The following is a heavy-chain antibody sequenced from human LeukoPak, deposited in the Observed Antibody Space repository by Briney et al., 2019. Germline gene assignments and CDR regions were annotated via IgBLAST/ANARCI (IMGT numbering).Heavy chain of an antibody. CDR2: ISSSSSYI. CDR3: ASSCSGNTCYSFYYGMDV. D-gene: IGHD2-2*01. Sequence: GGSLRLSYAASGFTFNSYSMDWVRQAPGKGLEWVSSISSSSSYIYYADSVKGRFTISRDNAKNSLYLQLSSLRAEDTAVYYYASSCSGNTCYSFYYGMDVWGQGTTVTVSS. V-gene: IGHV3-21*01. CDR1: GFTFNSYS. J-gene: IGHJ6*02.